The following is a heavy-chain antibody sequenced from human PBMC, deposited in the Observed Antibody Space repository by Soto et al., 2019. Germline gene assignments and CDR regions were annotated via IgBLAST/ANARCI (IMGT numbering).Heavy chain of an antibody. V-gene: IGHV1-69*13. CDR1: GGTFSSYA. Sequence: ASVKVSCKASGGTFSSYAISWVRQAPGQGLEWMGGIIPIFGTANYAQKFQGRVTITADESTSTAYMELSSLRSEDTAVYYCARERYYRSGSYIPGGYLDYSGQGTLVTVSS. J-gene: IGHJ4*02. CDR3: ARERYYRSGSYIPGGYLDY. CDR2: IIPIFGTA. D-gene: IGHD3-10*01.